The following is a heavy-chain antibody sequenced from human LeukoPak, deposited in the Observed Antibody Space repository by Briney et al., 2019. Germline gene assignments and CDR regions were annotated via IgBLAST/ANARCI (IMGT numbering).Heavy chain of an antibody. V-gene: IGHV3-13*01. CDR2: IGSAGDT. CDR3: ARVAKERVGGVYYFDY. Sequence: GRSLRLSCAASALTLSDYDMHSVRQATGKGLEWGSAIGSAGDTYYTGSVKGRFNISRENAKNSLYLQMNSLRAGDTAVYYCARVAKERVGGVYYFDYWGQGTLVTVSS. D-gene: IGHD1-1*01. CDR1: ALTLSDYD. J-gene: IGHJ4*02.